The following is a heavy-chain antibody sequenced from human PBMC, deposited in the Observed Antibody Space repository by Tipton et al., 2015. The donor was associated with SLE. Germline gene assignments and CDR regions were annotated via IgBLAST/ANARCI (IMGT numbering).Heavy chain of an antibody. J-gene: IGHJ3*02. Sequence: GSLRLSCAASGIIFTKAWMSWVRQAPGKGLEWVANIKQDGSEKYYVDSVKGRFTISRDNAKNSLYLQMNSLRAEDTAVYYCARVVIVATWDIWGQGTMVTVSS. CDR3: ARVVIVATWDI. CDR2: IKQDGSEK. CDR1: GIIFTKAW. V-gene: IGHV3-7*01. D-gene: IGHD5-12*01.